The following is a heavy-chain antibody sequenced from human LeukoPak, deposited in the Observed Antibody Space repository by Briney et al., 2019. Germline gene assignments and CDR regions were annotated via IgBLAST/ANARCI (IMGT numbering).Heavy chain of an antibody. CDR1: GFTFSSYA. J-gene: IGHJ5*02. CDR3: ANRRSPAWFGELLYH. CDR2: ISGSGGST. V-gene: IGHV3-23*01. D-gene: IGHD3-10*01. Sequence: GGSLRLSCAASGFTFSSYAMSWVRQAPGKGLEWVSAISGSGGSTYYADSVKGRFTISSDNSKTTLYLQTNSMRAEDTAVYSCANRRSPAWFGELLYHWGQGTLVTVSS.